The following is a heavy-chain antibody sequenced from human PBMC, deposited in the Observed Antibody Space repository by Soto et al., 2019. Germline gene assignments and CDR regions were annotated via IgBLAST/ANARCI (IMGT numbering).Heavy chain of an antibody. J-gene: IGHJ6*03. Sequence: EVQLLESGGGLVQPGGSLRLPCAASGFTFSSYAMSWVRQAPGKGLEWVSAISGSGGSTYYADSVKGRFTISRDNSKNTLYLQMNSLRAEDTAVYYCAKFSGQWGGIAAAGRPHVRYMDVWGKGTTVTVSS. CDR1: GFTFSSYA. V-gene: IGHV3-23*01. CDR2: ISGSGGST. D-gene: IGHD6-13*01. CDR3: AKFSGQWGGIAAAGRPHVRYMDV.